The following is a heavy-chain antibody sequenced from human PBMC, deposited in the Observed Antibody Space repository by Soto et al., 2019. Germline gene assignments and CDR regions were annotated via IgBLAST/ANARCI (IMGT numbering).Heavy chain of an antibody. Sequence: GESLKISCAASGFTFSNAWMSWVRQAPGKGLEWVGRIKSKTDGGTTDYAAPVKGRFTISRDDSKNTLYLQMNSLKTEDTAVYYCTTDPLTTVTTQPYYYYYMDVWGKGTTVTVSS. D-gene: IGHD4-17*01. CDR1: GFTFSNAW. J-gene: IGHJ6*03. CDR2: IKSKTDGGTT. CDR3: TTDPLTTVTTQPYYYYYMDV. V-gene: IGHV3-15*01.